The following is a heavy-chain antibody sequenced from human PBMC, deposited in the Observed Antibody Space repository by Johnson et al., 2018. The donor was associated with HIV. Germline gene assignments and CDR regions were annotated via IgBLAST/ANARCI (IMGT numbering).Heavy chain of an antibody. CDR3: AKSGGHCIGGMCYDAFYI. J-gene: IGHJ3*02. Sequence: QVQLVESGGGVVQPGGSLRLSCATSGFTFSNYAMHWVRQAPGKGLEWVAYIRYDGSTQSYADSVKGRFSISRDNSKNTLYMEINSLRAEDTALYYCAKSGGHCIGGMCYDAFYIWGQGTMVTVSS. CDR1: GFTFSNYA. CDR2: IRYDGSTQ. V-gene: IGHV3-30*02. D-gene: IGHD2-15*01.